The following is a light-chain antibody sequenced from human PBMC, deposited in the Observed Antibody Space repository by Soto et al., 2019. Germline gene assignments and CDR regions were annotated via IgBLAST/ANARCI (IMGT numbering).Light chain of an antibody. CDR3: QSYDSSLSGVV. J-gene: IGLJ2*01. V-gene: IGLV1-40*01. CDR2: GNS. CDR1: SSNIGAGYD. Sequence: QPVLTQPPSVSGAPGQRVTISCTGSSSNIGAGYDVHWYQHLPGTAPKLLMYGNSNRPSGVPDRFSGSKSGTSASLAITGLQAEDEADYYCQSYDSSLSGVVFGGGTKLTVL.